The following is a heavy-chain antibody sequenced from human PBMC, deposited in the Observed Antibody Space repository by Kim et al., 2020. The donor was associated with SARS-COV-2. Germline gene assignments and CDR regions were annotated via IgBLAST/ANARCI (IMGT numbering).Heavy chain of an antibody. Sequence: GSLRLSCAASGFTFSSYAMSWVRQAPGKGLEWVSAISGSGGSTYYADSVKGRFTISRDNSKNTLYLQMNSLRAEDTAVYYCAKAHHYYDSSGSQFDIWGQGTMFTVSS. V-gene: IGHV3-23*01. J-gene: IGHJ3*02. D-gene: IGHD3-22*01. CDR3: AKAHHYYDSSGSQFDI. CDR2: ISGSGGST. CDR1: GFTFSSYA.